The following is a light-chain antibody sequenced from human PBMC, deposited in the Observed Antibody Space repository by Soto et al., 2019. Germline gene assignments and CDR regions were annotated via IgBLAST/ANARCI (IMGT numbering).Light chain of an antibody. V-gene: IGKV1-5*03. CDR3: QQYNSYSVK. CDR2: KAS. J-gene: IGKJ1*01. CDR1: QSISIW. Sequence: EIQLTQSPSTLAASAGGRGASTCRASQSISIWLAWYQQKPGKAPKLLIYKASSLESGVPSRFSGSGSGTEFTLTISSLQPDDFATYYCQQYNSYSVKFGQGTKVDIK.